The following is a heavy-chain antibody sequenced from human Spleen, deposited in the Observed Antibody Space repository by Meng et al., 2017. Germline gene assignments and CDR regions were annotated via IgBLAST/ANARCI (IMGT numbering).Heavy chain of an antibody. Sequence: EVHLVESGGDLVKPGGSLRLSCAASGFYFNNAWMSWVRQAPGKGLEWVGRIKSNTDGGTAEYAAPVTGRFTISRDDSKSTLYLQMSGLRIDDTGVYYCTWDDKAVSDYWGQGTLVTVPS. D-gene: IGHD1-26*01. CDR2: IKSNTDGGTA. CDR1: GFYFNNAW. J-gene: IGHJ4*02. CDR3: TWDDKAVSDY. V-gene: IGHV3-15*01.